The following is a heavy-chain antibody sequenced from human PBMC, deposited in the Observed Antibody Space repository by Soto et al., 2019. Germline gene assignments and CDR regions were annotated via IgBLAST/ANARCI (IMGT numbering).Heavy chain of an antibody. CDR3: ARLEHLLYGSGSYPSNYFGY. Sequence: SETLSLTCTVSGGSISSGGYYWSWIRQHPGKGLEWIRYIYYSGSTYYNPSLKSRVTISVDTSKNQFSLKLSSVTAADTAVYYCARLEHLLYGSGSYPSNYFGYWGQGTLVTVSS. D-gene: IGHD3-10*01. CDR1: GGSISSGGYY. V-gene: IGHV4-31*03. CDR2: IYYSGST. J-gene: IGHJ4*02.